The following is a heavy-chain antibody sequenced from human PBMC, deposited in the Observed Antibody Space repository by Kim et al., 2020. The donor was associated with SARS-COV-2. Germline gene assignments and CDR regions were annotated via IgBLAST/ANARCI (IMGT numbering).Heavy chain of an antibody. CDR2: T. V-gene: IGHV4-31*02. D-gene: IGHD3-22*01. CDR3: AGYYYDSSGNH. J-gene: IGHJ5*02. Sequence: TYSNPSLKSRVTISVDTSKNQFSLKLSSVTAADTAVYYCAGYYYDSSGNHWGQGTLVTVSS.